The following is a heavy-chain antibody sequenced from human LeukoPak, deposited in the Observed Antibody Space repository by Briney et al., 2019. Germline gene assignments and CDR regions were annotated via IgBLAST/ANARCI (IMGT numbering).Heavy chain of an antibody. CDR3: ARDLVATENYFDY. Sequence: GGSLRLSCAASGFTFSSYSMNWVRQAPGKGLEWVSSISSSSSYIYYADSVKGRFTISRDNAKNSPYLQMNSLRAEDTAVYYCARDLVATENYFDYWGQGTLVTVSS. CDR1: GFTFSSYS. J-gene: IGHJ4*02. CDR2: ISSSSSYI. V-gene: IGHV3-21*01. D-gene: IGHD5-12*01.